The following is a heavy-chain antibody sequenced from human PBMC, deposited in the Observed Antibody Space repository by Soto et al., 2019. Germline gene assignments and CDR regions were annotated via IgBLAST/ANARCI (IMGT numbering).Heavy chain of an antibody. J-gene: IGHJ5*02. CDR3: AKDNCISTSCYLAPSNWFDP. Sequence: ASVKVSCKASGYTFTGYYMHWVRQAPGQGLEWMGWINPNSGGTNYAQKFQGWVTMTRDTSISTAYMELSRLRSDDTAVYYCAKDNCISTSCYLAPSNWFDPWGQGTLVTVSS. D-gene: IGHD2-2*01. V-gene: IGHV1-2*04. CDR1: GYTFTGYY. CDR2: INPNSGGT.